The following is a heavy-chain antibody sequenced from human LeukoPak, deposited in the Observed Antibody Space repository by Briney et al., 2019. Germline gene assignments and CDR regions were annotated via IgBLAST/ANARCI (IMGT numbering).Heavy chain of an antibody. CDR1: GFTFSSYA. CDR2: ISGSGGST. CDR3: AKDLYGYVSNWFDP. Sequence: GGSLRLSCAASGFTFSSYAMSWVRQAPGKGLEWVSAISGSGGSTYYADSVKGRFTISRDNSKNTLYLQMNTLRAEDTAVYYCAKDLYGYVSNWFDPWGQGTLVTVSS. D-gene: IGHD5-12*01. J-gene: IGHJ5*02. V-gene: IGHV3-23*01.